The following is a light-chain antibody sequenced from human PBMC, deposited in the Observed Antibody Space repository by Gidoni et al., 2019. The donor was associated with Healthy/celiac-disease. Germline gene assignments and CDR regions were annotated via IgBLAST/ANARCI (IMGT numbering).Light chain of an antibody. J-gene: IGLJ2*01. Sequence: QSALTQPASVSGSPGQSITISCTGTSSDVGGYHYVSWYQQHPGKAPKLMIYEVSNRPSGVSNRFSGSKSGNTASLTISGLQAEDEADYYCSSYTSSSTLCVFGGGTKLTVL. CDR1: SSDVGGYHY. V-gene: IGLV2-14*01. CDR2: EVS. CDR3: SSYTSSSTLCV.